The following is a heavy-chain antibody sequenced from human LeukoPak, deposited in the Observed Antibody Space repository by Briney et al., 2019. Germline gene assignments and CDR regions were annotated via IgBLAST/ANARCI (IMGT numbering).Heavy chain of an antibody. D-gene: IGHD6-19*01. CDR2: IIPIFGTA. Sequence: GASVTVSCKASGYTFTGYFMHWVRQAPGQGLEWMGGIIPIFGTANYAQKFQGRVTITADESTSTPYMELSSLRSEDRPVYYCAIDPALAGTYYFDYWGQGTLVTVSS. V-gene: IGHV1-69*13. J-gene: IGHJ4*02. CDR1: GYTFTGYF. CDR3: AIDPALAGTYYFDY.